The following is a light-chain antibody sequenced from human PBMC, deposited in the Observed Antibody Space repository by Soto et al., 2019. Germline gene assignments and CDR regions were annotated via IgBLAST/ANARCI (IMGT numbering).Light chain of an antibody. CDR1: SSNIGSNT. CDR3: PAWDYTLNDYV. Sequence: QSVLTQPPSASGTPGQRVTISCSGSSSNIGSNTVNWYQQLPGTAPKLLIYSHNQRPSGVPDRFSGSKSGTSASLAISGLQSEYQPHYYCPAWDYTLNDYVFGTGTNLTVL. J-gene: IGLJ1*01. V-gene: IGLV1-44*01. CDR2: SHN.